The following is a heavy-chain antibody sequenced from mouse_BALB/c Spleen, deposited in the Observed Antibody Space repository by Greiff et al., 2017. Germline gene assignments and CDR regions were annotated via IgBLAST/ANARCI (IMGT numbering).Heavy chain of an antibody. CDR3: ARQDYYGSFPFAY. CDR2: ISSGGGST. V-gene: IGHV5-12-1*01. Sequence: EVKLEESGGGLVKPGGSLKLSCAASGFAFSSYDMSWVRQTPEKRLEWVAYISSGGGSTYYPDTVKGRFTISRDNAKNTLYLQMSSLKSEDTAMYYCARQDYYGSFPFAYWGQGTLVTVSA. J-gene: IGHJ3*01. CDR1: GFAFSSYD. D-gene: IGHD1-1*01.